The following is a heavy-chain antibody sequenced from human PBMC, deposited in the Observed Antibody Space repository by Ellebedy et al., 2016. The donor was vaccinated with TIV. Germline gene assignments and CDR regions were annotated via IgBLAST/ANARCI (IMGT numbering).Heavy chain of an antibody. CDR1: GFSFGSYW. D-gene: IGHD6-19*01. J-gene: IGHJ1*01. CDR3: SREAGTSGWYSGFQH. V-gene: IGHV3-23*01. Sequence: GESLKISCAASGFSFGSYWMHWVRQAPGKGPEWVSAVVGSGERTFYADSVKGRFTISRDNSKNRLYLQMSSLKVEDTAIYYCSREAGTSGWYSGFQHWGQGTLVTVSS. CDR2: VVGSGERT.